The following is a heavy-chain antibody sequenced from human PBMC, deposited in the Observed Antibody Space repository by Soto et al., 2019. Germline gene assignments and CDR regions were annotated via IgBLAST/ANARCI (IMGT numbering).Heavy chain of an antibody. Sequence: PGGSLRLSCSASGFTFSSYPLHWVRQAPGKGLEYVSTISRDGRNTYFADSVKGRFTISRDNSENNLYLHISSLRDEDKAIYYCAKGGDYGDYGIYMDVWGKGTTVTVSS. CDR2: ISRDGRNT. CDR1: GFTFSSYP. CDR3: AKGGDYGDYGIYMDV. D-gene: IGHD4-17*01. J-gene: IGHJ6*03. V-gene: IGHV3-64D*08.